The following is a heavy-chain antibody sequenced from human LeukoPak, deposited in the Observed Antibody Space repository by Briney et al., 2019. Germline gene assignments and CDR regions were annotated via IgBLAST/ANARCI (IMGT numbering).Heavy chain of an antibody. D-gene: IGHD6-6*01. J-gene: IGHJ5*02. Sequence: GGSLRLSCAASGFTFSGSAIHWVRQASGKGLEWVGRIRSKGNNYATTYGASVRGRFTFSRDNSKNTLYLQMNSLRAEDTAVYYCAKGHQSSLNWFDPWGQGTLVTVSS. CDR1: GFTFSGSA. CDR3: AKGHQSSLNWFDP. CDR2: IRSKGNNYAT. V-gene: IGHV3-73*01.